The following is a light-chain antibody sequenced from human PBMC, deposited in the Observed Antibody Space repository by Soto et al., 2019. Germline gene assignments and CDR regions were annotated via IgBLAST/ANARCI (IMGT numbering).Light chain of an antibody. J-gene: IGKJ1*01. CDR3: QQRTDRPPWT. CDR1: QSIGLA. V-gene: IGKV3-11*01. CDR2: DAS. Sequence: EIVLTQSPATLSLSPGAGAPLSCRASQSIGLAIAWYQHKPGQAPRLLIFDASQRATGIPARFRGSGSGTDFTLSISSLEPEDFAVYYCQQRTDRPPWTFGQGTKVDIK.